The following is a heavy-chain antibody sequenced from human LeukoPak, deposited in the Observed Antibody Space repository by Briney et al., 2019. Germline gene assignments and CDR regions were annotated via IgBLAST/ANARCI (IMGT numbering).Heavy chain of an antibody. CDR1: GFTFSSYG. CDR3: ARKGGATTYGYYYYYMDV. J-gene: IGHJ6*03. D-gene: IGHD1-26*01. V-gene: IGHV3-23*01. CDR2: ISGSGVRT. Sequence: GGSLRLSCAASGFTFSSYGMSWVRQAPGKGLEWVSAISGSGVRTYYADSVKGRFTISRDNSKNTLYLQMNSLRAEDTAVYYCARKGGATTYGYYYYYMDVWGKGTTVTISS.